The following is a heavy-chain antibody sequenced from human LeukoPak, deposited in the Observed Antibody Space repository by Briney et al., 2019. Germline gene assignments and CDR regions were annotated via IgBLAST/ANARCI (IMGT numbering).Heavy chain of an antibody. J-gene: IGHJ6*02. CDR2: IGTAGDT. Sequence: GGSLRLSCAASGFTFSSYDMHWVRQATGKGLEWVSAIGTAGDTYYPGSVKGRFTISRENAKNSLYLQMNSLRAGDTAVYYCAKAKGRYYHYAMDVWGQGTTVTVSS. V-gene: IGHV3-13*01. CDR1: GFTFSSYD. D-gene: IGHD3-10*01. CDR3: AKAKGRYYHYAMDV.